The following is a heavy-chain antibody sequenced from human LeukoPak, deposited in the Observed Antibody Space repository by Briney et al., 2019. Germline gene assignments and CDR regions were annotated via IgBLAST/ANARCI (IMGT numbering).Heavy chain of an antibody. J-gene: IGHJ4*02. CDR2: INPNSGGT. V-gene: IGHV1-2*02. D-gene: IGHD1-26*01. Sequence: ASVTVSCKASGYTFTGYYMHWVRQAPGQGLEWMGWINPNSGGTNYAQKFQGRVTMTRDTSISTAYMELSRLRSDDTAVYYCARDKGETRWELPDYFDYWGQGTLVTVSS. CDR1: GYTFTGYY. CDR3: ARDKGETRWELPDYFDY.